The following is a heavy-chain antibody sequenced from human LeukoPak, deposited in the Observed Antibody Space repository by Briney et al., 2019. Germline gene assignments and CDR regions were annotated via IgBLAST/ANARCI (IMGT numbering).Heavy chain of an antibody. J-gene: IGHJ4*02. V-gene: IGHV1-18*01. D-gene: IGHD6-19*01. CDR1: GYTFTSYG. Sequence: ASVKVSCKASGYTFTSYGIRWVRQAPGQGLEWMGWISAYNGNTNYAQKLQGRVTMTTETSTSTAYMELRSLRSDDTAVYYCARAIAVAGAGFLGYWGQGTLVTVSS. CDR3: ARAIAVAGAGFLGY. CDR2: ISAYNGNT.